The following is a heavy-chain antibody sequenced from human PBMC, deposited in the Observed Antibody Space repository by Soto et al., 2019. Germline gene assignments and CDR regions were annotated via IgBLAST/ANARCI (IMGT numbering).Heavy chain of an antibody. D-gene: IGHD3-3*01. V-gene: IGHV3-15*01. CDR3: TTRLRFLEWLLSLEGAFDI. CDR2: IKSKTDGVTT. Sequence: GGSLRLSCAASGFTFSNAWMSWVRQSPGKGLEWVGRIKSKTDGVTTDYAAPVKGRFTISRDDSKNTLYLQMNSLKTEDTAVYYCTTRLRFLEWLLSLEGAFDIWGQGTMVTVSS. CDR1: GFTFSNAW. J-gene: IGHJ3*02.